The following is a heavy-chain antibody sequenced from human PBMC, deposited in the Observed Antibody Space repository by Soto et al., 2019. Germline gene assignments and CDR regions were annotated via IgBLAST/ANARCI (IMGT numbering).Heavy chain of an antibody. Sequence: GGSLRLSCAASGFTFSSYWMSWVRQAPGKGLEWVANIKQDGSEKYYVDSVKGRFTISRDNAKNSLYLQMNSLRAEDTAVYYCARCHRREAARSWACAFDIWGQGTMVTVSS. D-gene: IGHD6-6*01. CDR2: IKQDGSEK. CDR3: ARCHRREAARSWACAFDI. V-gene: IGHV3-7*01. CDR1: GFTFSSYW. J-gene: IGHJ3*02.